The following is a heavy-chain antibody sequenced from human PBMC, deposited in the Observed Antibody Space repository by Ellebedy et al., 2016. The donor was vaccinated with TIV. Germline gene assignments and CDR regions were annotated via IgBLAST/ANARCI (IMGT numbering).Heavy chain of an antibody. CDR2: INHSGHT. Sequence: SETLSLTXTVSGASISSNHRCSWLRQPPGKRLEWIGEINHSGHTNYNSSLKSRVTISIDRSKNQFSLNLSSVTAADTAVYYCARDRRTGPSSPPDGIDTWGQGTMVTVSS. V-gene: IGHV4-4*02. CDR1: GASISSNHR. CDR3: ARDRRTGPSSPPDGIDT. D-gene: IGHD1-1*01. J-gene: IGHJ3*02.